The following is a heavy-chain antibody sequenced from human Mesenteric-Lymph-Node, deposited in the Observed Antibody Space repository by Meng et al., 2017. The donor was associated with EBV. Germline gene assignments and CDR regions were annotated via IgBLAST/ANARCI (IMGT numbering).Heavy chain of an antibody. Sequence: QVQLQASGPGLGRPSETLSLSCTWSGGSVSSGSYYWSWIRQPPGKGLEWIGYMYYTGSGNYIPSLKSRVTILVDTSKNQFFLRLSSVTAADTAVYYCARDLGSGIWGQGMLVTVSS. CDR2: MYYTGSG. D-gene: IGHD3-16*01. CDR3: ARDLGSGI. J-gene: IGHJ4*02. CDR1: GGSVSSGSYY. V-gene: IGHV4-61*01.